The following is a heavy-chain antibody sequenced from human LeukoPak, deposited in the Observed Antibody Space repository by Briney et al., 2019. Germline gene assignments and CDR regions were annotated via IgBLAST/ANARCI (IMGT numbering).Heavy chain of an antibody. J-gene: IGHJ4*02. Sequence: GGSLRLSCAASGFTFIAYSMNWVRQAPGKGLEWVSSISSSSSYISYADSVKGRFTISRDNAKNSLYLQMNSLRAEDTAVYFCAKIGVRGSYHKSFDYWGQGTLVTVSS. D-gene: IGHD1-26*01. CDR3: AKIGVRGSYHKSFDY. V-gene: IGHV3-21*01. CDR1: GFTFIAYS. CDR2: ISSSSSYI.